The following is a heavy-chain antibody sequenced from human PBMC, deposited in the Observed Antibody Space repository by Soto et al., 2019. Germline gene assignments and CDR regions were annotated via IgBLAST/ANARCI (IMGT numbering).Heavy chain of an antibody. V-gene: IGHV4-30-4*01. CDR2: IYHSGST. J-gene: IGHJ5*02. CDR3: ARLRWKTENNWFDP. CDR1: GDSISSVDHY. D-gene: IGHD3-16*01. Sequence: QVQLQESGPGLVRPSQTLSLTCTVSGDSISSVDHYWSWIRQPPGKGLEWMGYIYHSGSTHYNPSPNSRITTSMYPSTNGFSLNLPPGTAADTAVFFCARLRWKTENNWFDPGAREPWSPSPQ.